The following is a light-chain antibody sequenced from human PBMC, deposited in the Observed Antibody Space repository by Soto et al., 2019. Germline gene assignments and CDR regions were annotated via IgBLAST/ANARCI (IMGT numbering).Light chain of an antibody. CDR1: DIGSKT. Sequence: SYELTQPPSVSVAPRQTAMITCGGNDIGSKTVHWYQQRPGQAPVLVVYDDRYRPSGIPERFSGSNSGSTATLTISRVEAGDEADYYCQVWERNNNDVLFGGGTKVTVL. J-gene: IGLJ3*02. CDR2: DDR. CDR3: QVWERNNNDVL. V-gene: IGLV3-21*02.